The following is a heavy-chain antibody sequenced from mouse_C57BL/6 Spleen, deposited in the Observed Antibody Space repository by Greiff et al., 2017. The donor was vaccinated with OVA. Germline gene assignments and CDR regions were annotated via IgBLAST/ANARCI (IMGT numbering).Heavy chain of an antibody. CDR1: GYAFSSSW. D-gene: IGHD2-1*01. CDR2: IYPGDGDT. CDR3: AKGGYGNYVFDY. V-gene: IGHV1-82*01. J-gene: IGHJ2*01. Sequence: QVQLKQSGPELVKPGASVKISCKASGYAFSSSWMNWVKQRPGKGLEWIGRIYPGDGDTNYNGKFKGKATLTADKSSSTAYMQLSSLTSEDSAVYFCAKGGYGNYVFDYWGQGTTLTVSS.